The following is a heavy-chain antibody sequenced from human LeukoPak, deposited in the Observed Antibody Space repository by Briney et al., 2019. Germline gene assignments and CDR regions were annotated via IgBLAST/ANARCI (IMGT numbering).Heavy chain of an antibody. CDR3: ARAPYDSSGYYWG. CDR1: GGSISSYY. J-gene: IGHJ4*02. D-gene: IGHD3-22*01. CDR2: IYYSGST. Sequence: SETLSLTCTVSGGSISSYYWSWIRQPPGKGLEWIGYIYYSGSTNYNPSLKSRVTISVDTSKNQFSLKLSSVTAADTAVYYCARAPYDSSGYYWGWSQGTLVTVSS. V-gene: IGHV4-59*01.